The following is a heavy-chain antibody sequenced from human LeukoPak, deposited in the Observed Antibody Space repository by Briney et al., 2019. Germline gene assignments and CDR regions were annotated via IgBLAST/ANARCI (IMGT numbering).Heavy chain of an antibody. CDR1: GGSFSGYY. V-gene: IGHV4-34*01. J-gene: IGHJ4*02. CDR3: ARRGILGLYY. CDR2: INHSGST. D-gene: IGHD6-13*01. Sequence: SETQSLTCAVYGGSFSGYYWSWIRQPPGKGLEWIAEINHSGSTNYNPSLKSRVTISVDTSKNQFSLKLSSVTAADTAVYYCARRGILGLYYWGQGTLVTVSS.